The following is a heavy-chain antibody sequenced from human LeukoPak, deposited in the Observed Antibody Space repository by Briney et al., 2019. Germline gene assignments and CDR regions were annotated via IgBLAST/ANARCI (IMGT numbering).Heavy chain of an antibody. CDR1: GFTFSSYP. Sequence: GESLRLSCAASGFTFSSYPMHWVRQAPGKGLEWVAFIHYDRSNEIYADSVKGRFTISRDNSKNTLYLQMNSLRTEDMAVYYCAKETLQTHTVVLRGYFQHWGQGTLVTVSS. D-gene: IGHD2-21*01. CDR3: AKETLQTHTVVLRGYFQH. J-gene: IGHJ1*01. CDR2: IHYDRSNE. V-gene: IGHV3-30*02.